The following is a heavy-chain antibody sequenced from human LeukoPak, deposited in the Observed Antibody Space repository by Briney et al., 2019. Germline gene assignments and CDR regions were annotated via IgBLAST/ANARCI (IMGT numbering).Heavy chain of an antibody. D-gene: IGHD1-26*01. Sequence: ASVKVSCKASGYTFTSYDINWVRQATGQGLEWMGWMNPNSGNTGYAQKFQGRVTMTRNTSISTAYMELSSLRSEDTAVYYRARLAGHSGIAYGMDVWGQGTTVTVSS. J-gene: IGHJ6*02. CDR2: MNPNSGNT. CDR3: ARLAGHSGIAYGMDV. CDR1: GYTFTSYD. V-gene: IGHV1-8*01.